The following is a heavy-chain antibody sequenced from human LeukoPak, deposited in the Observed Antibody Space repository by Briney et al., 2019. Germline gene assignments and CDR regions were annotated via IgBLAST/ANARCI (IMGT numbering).Heavy chain of an antibody. CDR2: IIPIFGTA. Sequence: GSSVKVSCKASGCTFSNYAISWVRQAPGQGLEWMGGIIPIFGTANYAQKFQGRVTITTDESTSTAYMELSSLRSKDTAGYFCAMSQTITGWYYYYMDVWGKGTTVTVPS. D-gene: IGHD1-14*01. CDR1: GCTFSNYA. J-gene: IGHJ6*03. V-gene: IGHV1-69*05. CDR3: AMSQTITGWYYYYMDV.